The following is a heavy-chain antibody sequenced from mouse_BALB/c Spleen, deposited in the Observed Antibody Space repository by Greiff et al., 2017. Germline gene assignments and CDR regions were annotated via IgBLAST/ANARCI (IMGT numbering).Heavy chain of an antibody. CDR3: ARKFITTATGAMDY. D-gene: IGHD1-2*01. Sequence: EVQRVESGPGLVKPSQSLSLTCTVTGYSITSDYAWNWIRQFPGNKLEWMGYISYSGSTSYNPSLKSRISITRDTSKNQFFLQLNSVTTEDTATYYCARKFITTATGAMDYWGQGTSVTVSS. CDR2: ISYSGST. J-gene: IGHJ4*01. V-gene: IGHV3-2*02. CDR1: GYSITSDYA.